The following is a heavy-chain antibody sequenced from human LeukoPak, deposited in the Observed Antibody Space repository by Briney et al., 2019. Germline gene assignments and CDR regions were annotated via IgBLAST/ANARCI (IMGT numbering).Heavy chain of an antibody. V-gene: IGHV7-4-1*02. CDR3: ARVNTLWFGETLDHYYMDV. Sequence: ASVKVSCKASGYTFTSYAMNWVRQAPGQGLEWMGWINTNTGNPTYAQGFTGRFVFSLDTSVSTAYLQISSLKAEDTAVYYCARVNTLWFGETLDHYYMDVWGKGTTVTVSS. D-gene: IGHD3-10*01. J-gene: IGHJ6*03. CDR2: INTNTGNP. CDR1: GYTFTSYA.